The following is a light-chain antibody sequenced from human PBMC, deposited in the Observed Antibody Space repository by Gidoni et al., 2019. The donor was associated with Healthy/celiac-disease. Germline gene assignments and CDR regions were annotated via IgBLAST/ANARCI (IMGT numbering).Light chain of an antibody. V-gene: IGKV1-5*03. J-gene: IGKJ1*01. CDR1: QSISSW. CDR2: KAS. Sequence: DIQMTKSPSPLSASVGDRVTITCRASQSISSWLALYQQKPGKAPKLLLYKASSLESGIPSRFSGGGSGTEFSLTISSLQPDDFATYYCQQYNSYSEWTFGQGTKVEIK. CDR3: QQYNSYSEWT.